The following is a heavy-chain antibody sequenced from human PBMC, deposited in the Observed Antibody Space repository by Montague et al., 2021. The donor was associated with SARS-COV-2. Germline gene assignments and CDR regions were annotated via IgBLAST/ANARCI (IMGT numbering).Heavy chain of an antibody. CDR1: GFTFSSYG. J-gene: IGHJ4*02. Sequence: SLRLSCPASGFTFSSYGMHWVRQAPGKGLEWVAVIWYDGSNKYYADSVKGRFTISRDNSKNTLYLQMNSLRAEDTAVYYCAREGSVGATTGLDYWGQGTLVTVSS. CDR3: AREGSVGATTGLDY. D-gene: IGHD1-26*01. CDR2: IWYDGSNK. V-gene: IGHV3-33*01.